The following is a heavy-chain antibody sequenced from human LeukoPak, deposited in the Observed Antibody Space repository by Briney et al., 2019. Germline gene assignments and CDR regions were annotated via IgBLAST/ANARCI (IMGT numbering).Heavy chain of an antibody. Sequence: GRSLRLSCAASGFPFSGYAKHWVRQAPGKGREGVALISYDGNNKYCADSVKGRFTFSRDNSKNTLYLQMNSLRAEDTAVYYCAKNSRAIGDYWRQGPLVPVSS. V-gene: IGHV3-30-3*02. J-gene: IGHJ4*02. D-gene: IGHD2-21*01. CDR2: ISYDGNNK. CDR3: AKNSRAIGDY. CDR1: GFPFSGYA.